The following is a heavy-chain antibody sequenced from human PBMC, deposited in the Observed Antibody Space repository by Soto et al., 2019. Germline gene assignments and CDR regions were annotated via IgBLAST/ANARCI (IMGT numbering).Heavy chain of an antibody. V-gene: IGHV3-33*01. CDR3: ARGYDFWSGYPHYFDY. CDR1: GFTFSSYG. D-gene: IGHD3-3*01. CDR2: IWYDGSNK. J-gene: IGHJ4*02. Sequence: GGSLRLSXEASGFTFSSYGMHWVSQAPGKGLGWVEVIWYDGSNKYYADSVKGRFTISRDNYKNTLYLQMSSMKAEDTAVYYCARGYDFWSGYPHYFDYWGQGTLVTVSS.